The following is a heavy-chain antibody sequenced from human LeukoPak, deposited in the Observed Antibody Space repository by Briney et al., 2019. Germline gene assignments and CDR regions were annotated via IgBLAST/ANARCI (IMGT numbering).Heavy chain of an antibody. V-gene: IGHV4-61*01. CDR3: ARLISGYSSSAGIDY. J-gene: IGHJ4*02. D-gene: IGHD6-13*01. CDR2: IYYSGST. Sequence: SETLSLTCTVSGGSISSSSYYWSWIRQPPEKGLEWIGYIYYSGSTNYNPSLKSRVTISVDTSKNQFSLKLSSVTAADTAVYYCARLISGYSSSAGIDYWGQGTLVTVSS. CDR1: GGSISSSSYY.